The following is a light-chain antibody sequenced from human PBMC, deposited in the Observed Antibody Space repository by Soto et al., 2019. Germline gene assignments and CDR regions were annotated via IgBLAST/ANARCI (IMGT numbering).Light chain of an antibody. Sequence: ETVLTQSPDTLSLSPGERATLSCRASQSVSRNYLAWFQHTPGQAPRLLIYGTSSRATGIPDRFSGSGSGTDFTLTISRLEPEDFAVYYCQQYGNSPITFGQGTRLEI. CDR1: QSVSRNY. CDR3: QQYGNSPIT. V-gene: IGKV3-20*01. J-gene: IGKJ5*01. CDR2: GTS.